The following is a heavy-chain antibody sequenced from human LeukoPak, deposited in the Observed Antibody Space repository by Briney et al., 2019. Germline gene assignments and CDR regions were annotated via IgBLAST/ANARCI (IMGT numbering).Heavy chain of an antibody. D-gene: IGHD4-17*01. Sequence: GGSLRLSCAASGFTFSSYSMNWVRQAPGKGLEWVSYISSSSSTIYYADSVKGRFTISRDNAKNSLYLQMNSLRAEDTALYHCARGPDYGDFFFDYWGQGTLVTVSS. V-gene: IGHV3-48*04. CDR2: ISSSSSTI. CDR1: GFTFSSYS. CDR3: ARGPDYGDFFFDY. J-gene: IGHJ4*02.